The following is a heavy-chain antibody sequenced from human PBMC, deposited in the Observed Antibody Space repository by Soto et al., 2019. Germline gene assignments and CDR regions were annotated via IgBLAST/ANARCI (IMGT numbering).Heavy chain of an antibody. D-gene: IGHD2-2*01. J-gene: IGHJ6*02. CDR1: GGSISSGDYY. V-gene: IGHV4-30-4*01. CDR2: IYYSGST. CDR3: SIGWGHCISTSCYEIYYYGMDV. Sequence: SETLSLTCTVSGGSISSGDYYWSWIRQPPGKGLEWIGYIYYSGSTYYNPSLKSRVTISVDTSKNQFTLKLSSVTAADLAVYYCSIGWGHCISTSCYEIYYYGMDVWGQGTTVTVSS.